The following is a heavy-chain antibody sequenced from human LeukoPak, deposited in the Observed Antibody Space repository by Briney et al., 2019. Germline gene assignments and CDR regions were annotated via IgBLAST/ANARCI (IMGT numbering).Heavy chain of an antibody. D-gene: IGHD3-22*01. Sequence: GGSLRLSCAASGFTFSSYGMHWVRQAPGKGLEWVAVISYDGSNKYYADSVKGRFSISRDNSKNTLYLQMNSLRAEDTAVYYCARDRDYDSANFDYWGQGTLVTVSS. CDR3: ARDRDYDSANFDY. J-gene: IGHJ4*02. V-gene: IGHV3-30*03. CDR2: ISYDGSNK. CDR1: GFTFSSYG.